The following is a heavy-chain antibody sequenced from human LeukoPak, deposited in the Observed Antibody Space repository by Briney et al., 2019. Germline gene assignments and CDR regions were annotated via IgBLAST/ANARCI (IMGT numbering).Heavy chain of an antibody. CDR1: GFTFSSYA. CDR2: ISYDGSNK. Sequence: GRSLRLSCAASGFTFSSYAMHWVRQAPGKGLEWVAVISYDGSNKYYADSVKGRFTISRDNSKNTLYLQMNSLRAEDTAVYYCARGYSGWDKYYFDYWGQGTLVTVSS. CDR3: ARGYSGWDKYYFDY. V-gene: IGHV3-30*04. J-gene: IGHJ4*02. D-gene: IGHD6-19*01.